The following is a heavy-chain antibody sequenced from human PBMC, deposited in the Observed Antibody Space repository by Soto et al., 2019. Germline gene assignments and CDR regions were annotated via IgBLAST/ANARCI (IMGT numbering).Heavy chain of an antibody. Sequence: SETLSLTCTVSGGSLYTGGFYWSWIRQLPGKGLEWLGYIYYTGSTQYTPTLKSRLSISTDTSDNQFSLRLNSVTAADTAVYYCATSLVTSRARVDYWGQGTPVTVSS. CDR3: ATSLVTSRARVDY. J-gene: IGHJ4*02. CDR2: IYYTGST. CDR1: GGSLYTGGFY. V-gene: IGHV4-31*03. D-gene: IGHD1-26*01.